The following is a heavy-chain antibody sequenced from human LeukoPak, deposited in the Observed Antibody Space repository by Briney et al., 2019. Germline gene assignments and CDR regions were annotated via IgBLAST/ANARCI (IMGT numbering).Heavy chain of an antibody. CDR2: ISSSGSTT. CDR3: ARDGTPIHSSGWVYMDV. CDR1: GFTFSSYE. D-gene: IGHD6-25*01. Sequence: GSLRLSCAASGFTFSSYEMNWVRQAPGKGLEWVSYISSSGSTTYYADSVEGRFTISRDNAKNSLYLQMNSLRAEDTAVYYCARDGTPIHSSGWVYMDVWGKGTTVTISS. V-gene: IGHV3-48*03. J-gene: IGHJ6*04.